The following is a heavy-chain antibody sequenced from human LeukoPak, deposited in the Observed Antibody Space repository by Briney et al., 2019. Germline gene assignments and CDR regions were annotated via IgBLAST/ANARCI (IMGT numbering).Heavy chain of an antibody. V-gene: IGHV5-10-1*01. Sequence: PGESLDLHFKGSGYSFTNYWINWVPQMPGKGLEWMGKIDPSDSYTNYSPSFQGHVTISADKSISTAYLQWSSLKASDTAMYYCARSLSSGWPGFGYWGEGAFHTVSS. CDR1: GYSFTNYW. J-gene: IGHJ4*02. D-gene: IGHD6-19*01. CDR2: IDPSDSYT. CDR3: ARSLSSGWPGFGY.